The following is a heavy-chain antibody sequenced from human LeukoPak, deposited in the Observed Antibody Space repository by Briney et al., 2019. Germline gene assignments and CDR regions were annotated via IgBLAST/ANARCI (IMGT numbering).Heavy chain of an antibody. Sequence: PSETLSLTCAAYGGSFSGYYWSWIRQPPGKGLEWIGEINHSGSTNYNPSLKSRVTISVDTSKNQFSLKLSSVTAADTAVYYCARQRRWLQQLDYWGQGTLVTVSS. V-gene: IGHV4-34*01. CDR3: ARQRRWLQQLDY. CDR1: GGSFSGYY. D-gene: IGHD5-24*01. J-gene: IGHJ4*02. CDR2: INHSGST.